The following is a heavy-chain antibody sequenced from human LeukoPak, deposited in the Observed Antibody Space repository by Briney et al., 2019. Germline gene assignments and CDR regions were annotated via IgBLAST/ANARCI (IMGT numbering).Heavy chain of an antibody. CDR1: GFPFSSYS. J-gene: IGHJ4*02. V-gene: IGHV3-23*01. CDR2: TVGGGDGT. CDR3: AKLTTS. Sequence: GGSLRLSCAASGFPFSSYSMNGVRQAQGKGLEWVAVTVGGGDGTYYADSVKGRFTISRDNSNNTLYLQMNSLRAEDTAVYYCAKLTTSWGQGTLVTVSS. D-gene: IGHD4-11*01.